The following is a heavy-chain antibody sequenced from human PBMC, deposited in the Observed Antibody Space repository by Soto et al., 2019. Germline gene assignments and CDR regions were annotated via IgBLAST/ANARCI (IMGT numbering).Heavy chain of an antibody. D-gene: IGHD3-22*01. CDR1: GFTFSSYA. Sequence: GGSLRLSCAASGFTFSSYAMHWVRQAPGKGLEWVAVISYDGSNKYYADSVKGRFTISRDNSKNTLYLQMNSLRAEDTAVYYCARDDSSGYGHGMDVWGQGTTVTVSS. J-gene: IGHJ6*02. CDR2: ISYDGSNK. V-gene: IGHV3-30-3*01. CDR3: ARDDSSGYGHGMDV.